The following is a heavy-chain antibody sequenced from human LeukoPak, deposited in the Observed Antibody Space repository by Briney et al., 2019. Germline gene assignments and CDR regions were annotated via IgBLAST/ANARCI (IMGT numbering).Heavy chain of an antibody. CDR2: IYYSGSA. CDR1: GGSISSRGYY. Sequence: SETLSLTCTVSGGSISSRGYYWGWIRQPPGKGLEWIGSIYYSGSAYYNPSLKSRVTISVDTSQNQFSLKLSSVTAADTAAYYCARRGGIIRGVASYYYMDVWGKGTTVTISS. CDR3: ARRGGIIRGVASYYYMDV. V-gene: IGHV4-39*01. J-gene: IGHJ6*03. D-gene: IGHD3-10*01.